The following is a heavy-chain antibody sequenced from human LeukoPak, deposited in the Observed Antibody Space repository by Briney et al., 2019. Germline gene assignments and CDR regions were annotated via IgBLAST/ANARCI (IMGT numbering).Heavy chain of an antibody. J-gene: IGHJ4*02. D-gene: IGHD3-22*01. CDR3: ARLNYYDSSGYPAPLFY. CDR2: IYPGDSNT. CDR1: GYSFTSYW. V-gene: IGHV5-51*01. Sequence: GESLQISCKGSGYSFTSYWIGWVRQMPGKGLEWMGIIYPGDSNTRYSPSFQGQVTISADKSISTAYLQWSSLKASDTAMYYCARLNYYDSSGYPAPLFYWGQGTLVTVSS.